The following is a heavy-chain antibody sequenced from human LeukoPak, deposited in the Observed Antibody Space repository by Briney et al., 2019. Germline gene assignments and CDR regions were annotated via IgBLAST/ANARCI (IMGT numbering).Heavy chain of an antibody. V-gene: IGHV1-18*01. J-gene: IGHJ4*02. CDR2: ISAYNGNT. Sequence: ASVKVSCKASGYTFTSYGTSWVRQAPGQGLEWMGWISAYNGNTNYAQKLQGRVTMTTDTSTSTAYMELRSLRSDDTAVHYCARGPTPPYSGWGYYFDYWGQGTLVTVSS. D-gene: IGHD6-19*01. CDR1: GYTFTSYG. CDR3: ARGPTPPYSGWGYYFDY.